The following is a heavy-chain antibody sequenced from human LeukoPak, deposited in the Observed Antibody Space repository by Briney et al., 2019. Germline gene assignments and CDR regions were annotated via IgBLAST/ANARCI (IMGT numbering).Heavy chain of an antibody. Sequence: GASVKVSCKVSGYTLAELSMQWVRQAPGKGLEWMGGFDPEDGETIYAQKFQGRVTMTEDTSTDTAYMELSSLRSEDTAVYYCATCYDCVTATTHFDYWGQGTLVTVSS. CDR3: ATCYDCVTATTHFDY. CDR2: FDPEDGET. D-gene: IGHD2-21*02. V-gene: IGHV1-24*01. J-gene: IGHJ4*02. CDR1: GYTLAELS.